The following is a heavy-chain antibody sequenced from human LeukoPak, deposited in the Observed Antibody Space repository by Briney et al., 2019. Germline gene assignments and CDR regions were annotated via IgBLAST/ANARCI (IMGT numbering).Heavy chain of an antibody. CDR3: ATPYCSSISCLDVFNI. D-gene: IGHD2-2*01. CDR1: GVSISDGRYY. Sequence: SETLSLTCNVSGVSISDGRYYWAWIRQHPGKGLEWIAYKYYSGSAKYNPSLKSRLTISVDTPNNQFSRQLRSVTAADTAMYYCATPYCSSISCLDVFNIWGQGTMVTVSS. V-gene: IGHV4-31*03. J-gene: IGHJ3*02. CDR2: KYYSGSA.